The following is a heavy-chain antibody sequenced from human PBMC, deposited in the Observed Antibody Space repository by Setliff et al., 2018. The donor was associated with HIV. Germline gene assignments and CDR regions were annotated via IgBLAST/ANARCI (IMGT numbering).Heavy chain of an antibody. V-gene: IGHV4-39*01. Sequence: KTSETLSLTCNVSGFSFRNSFYNWGWIRQPPGKGLEWIVTIYYSGTTYYNPSLKSRVTMSIDTSQNQFSLKLTSVTATDTAVDYCARHRYSSTINWFDPWGQGTLVTVSS. D-gene: IGHD6-13*01. CDR2: IYYSGTT. J-gene: IGHJ5*02. CDR1: GFSFRNSFYN. CDR3: ARHRYSSTINWFDP.